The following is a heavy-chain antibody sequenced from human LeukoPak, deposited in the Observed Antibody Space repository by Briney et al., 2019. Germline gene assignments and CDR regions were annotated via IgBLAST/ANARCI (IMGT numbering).Heavy chain of an antibody. CDR1: GYSISSGYY. D-gene: IGHD1-7*01. V-gene: IGHV4-38-2*02. CDR2: IYHSGST. CDR3: ARYQGKNNWNYPGY. Sequence: SETLSLTCTVSGYSISSGYYWGWIRQPPGKGLEWIGSIYHSGSTYYNPSLKSRVTISVDTSKNQFSLKLSSVTAADTAVYYCARYQGKNNWNYPGYWGQGTLVTVSS. J-gene: IGHJ4*02.